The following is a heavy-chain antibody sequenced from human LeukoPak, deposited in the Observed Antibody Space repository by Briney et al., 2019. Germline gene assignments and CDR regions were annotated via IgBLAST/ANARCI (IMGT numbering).Heavy chain of an antibody. Sequence: ASVKVSCKASGYTFTGYYMHWARQAPGQGLEWMGRINPNSGGTNYAQKFQGRVTMTRDTSISTAYMELSRLRSDDTAVYYCATFTYYYDSSGYYPFDYWGQGTLVTVSS. CDR2: INPNSGGT. J-gene: IGHJ4*02. CDR1: GYTFTGYY. V-gene: IGHV1-2*06. CDR3: ATFTYYYDSSGYYPFDY. D-gene: IGHD3-22*01.